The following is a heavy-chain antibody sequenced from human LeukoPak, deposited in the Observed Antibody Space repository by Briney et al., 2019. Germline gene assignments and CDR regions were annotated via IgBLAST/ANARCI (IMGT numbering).Heavy chain of an antibody. V-gene: IGHV3-30*02. Sequence: PGGSLRLSCAASGFTFSNYWMHWVRQAPGKGLEWVAFIRSDGYHTYYTDSVKGRFIITRDNFKNTLYLQMNSLRLEDMAVYYCARPSGSGVDYWGRGTRVTVSS. J-gene: IGHJ4*02. CDR3: ARPSGSGVDY. D-gene: IGHD1-26*01. CDR2: IRSDGYHT. CDR1: GFTFSNYW.